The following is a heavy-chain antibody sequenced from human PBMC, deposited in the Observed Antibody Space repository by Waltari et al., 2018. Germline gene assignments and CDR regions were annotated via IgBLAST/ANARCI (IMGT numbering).Heavy chain of an antibody. Sequence: QVQLQEAGPGLVKPSETLSLTCTVSGGSISSSYWSWIRQPAGKGLGWIGRIYTSGSTHYTPSLKSRVTMSVVTSKTQFSLKLSSVTAADTAVYYCAKDGIAAAGKVYFHHWGQCTLVTVSS. CDR1: GGSISSSY. D-gene: IGHD6-13*01. J-gene: IGHJ1*01. V-gene: IGHV4-4*07. CDR3: AKDGIAAAGKVYFHH. CDR2: IYTSGST.